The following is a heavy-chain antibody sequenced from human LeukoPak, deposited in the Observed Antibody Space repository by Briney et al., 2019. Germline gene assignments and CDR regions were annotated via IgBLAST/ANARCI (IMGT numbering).Heavy chain of an antibody. V-gene: IGHV3-23*01. J-gene: IGHJ6*02. CDR3: AKGDDGSGSYYIPTQYGMDV. Sequence: PGGSLRLSCAGSGFTFSSYAMSWVRQAPGKGLEWVSAISGSGGSTYYADSVKGRFTISRDNSKNTLYLQMNSLRAEDTAVYYCAKGDDGSGSYYIPTQYGMDVWGQGTTVTVSS. D-gene: IGHD3-10*01. CDR2: ISGSGGST. CDR1: GFTFSSYA.